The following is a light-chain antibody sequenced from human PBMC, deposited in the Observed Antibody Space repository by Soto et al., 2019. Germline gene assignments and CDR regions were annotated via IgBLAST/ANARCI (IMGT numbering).Light chain of an antibody. J-gene: IGKJ4*01. CDR3: QQSYNVPLT. CDR2: AAS. V-gene: IGKV1-39*01. CDR1: QSISNY. Sequence: DIQMTQSPSSLSASVGDRVTITCRASQSISNYLNWYQQKPGKAPKDLIYAASSLQSGVPSRFRGSGSGTDFTFTISSLQPEDFATYYCQQSYNVPLTSGGGTKVEIK.